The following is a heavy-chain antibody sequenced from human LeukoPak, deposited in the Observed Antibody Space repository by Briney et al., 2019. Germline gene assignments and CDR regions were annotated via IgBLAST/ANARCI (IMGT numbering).Heavy chain of an antibody. J-gene: IGHJ5*02. D-gene: IGHD3-22*01. Sequence: SETLSLTCAVYGGSFSGYYWSWIRQPPGKGLEWIGEINHSGSTNYNPSLKSRVTISVDTPQNQFFLKLSSVTAADTAVYYCARVTRPNYYDTSAHRRDWWFDPWGQGTLVTVSS. CDR3: ARVTRPNYYDTSAHRRDWWFDP. CDR2: INHSGST. CDR1: GGSFSGYY. V-gene: IGHV4-34*01.